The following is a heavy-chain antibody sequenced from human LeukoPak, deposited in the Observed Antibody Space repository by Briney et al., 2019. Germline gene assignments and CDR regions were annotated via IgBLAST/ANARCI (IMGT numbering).Heavy chain of an antibody. D-gene: IGHD3-22*01. CDR3: ARDQDSSDHRGNWFDP. J-gene: IGHJ5*02. CDR2: IYYSGST. V-gene: IGHV4-59*01. Sequence: SETLSPTCTVSSGSISSYYWSWIRQPPGKGLEWIGYIYYSGSTNYNPSLKSRVTISVDTSKNQFSLKLSSVTAADTAVYYCARDQDSSDHRGNWFDPWGQGTLVTVSS. CDR1: SGSISSYY.